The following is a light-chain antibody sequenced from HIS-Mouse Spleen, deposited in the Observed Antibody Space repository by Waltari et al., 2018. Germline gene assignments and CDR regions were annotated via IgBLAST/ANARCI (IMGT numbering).Light chain of an antibody. J-gene: IGLJ2*01. Sequence: SYELTQPPSVSVSQGQTASITCSGDKLGAKYACWYQRKPGQSPVLVIYQDSKRPSGSPERFSASTSGNTATLTISGTQDMNAADYYCQAWDSSTVVFGGGTKLTVL. CDR3: QAWDSSTVV. CDR2: QDS. V-gene: IGLV3-1*01. CDR1: KLGAKY.